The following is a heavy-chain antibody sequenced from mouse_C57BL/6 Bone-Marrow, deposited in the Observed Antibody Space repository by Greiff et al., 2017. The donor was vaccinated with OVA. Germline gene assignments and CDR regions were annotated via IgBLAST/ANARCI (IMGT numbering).Heavy chain of an antibody. Sequence: QVQLQQPGAELVKPGASVKVSCKASDYTFTSYWMHWVKQRPGQGLEWIGRIHPSDSDTNYNQKFKGKATLTVDKSSSTAYMQLSSLTSEDSAVYYCAAPFYYGNYPAWFAYWGQGTLATVSA. CDR2: IHPSDSDT. J-gene: IGHJ3*01. V-gene: IGHV1-74*01. D-gene: IGHD2-1*01. CDR1: DYTFTSYW. CDR3: AAPFYYGNYPAWFAY.